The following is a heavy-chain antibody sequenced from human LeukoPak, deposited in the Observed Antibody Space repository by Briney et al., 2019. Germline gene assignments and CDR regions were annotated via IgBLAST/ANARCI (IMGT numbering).Heavy chain of an antibody. CDR2: ISSSSYI. D-gene: IGHD3-22*01. CDR1: GFTFSSYS. CDR3: ARDLETYYYDSSSFDY. V-gene: IGHV3-21*01. J-gene: IGHJ4*02. Sequence: GGSLRLSCAASGFTFSSYSMNWVRQAPGKGLEWVSSISSSSYIYYADSVKGRFTISRDNAKNSLYLQMNSLRAEDTAVYYCARDLETYYYDSSSFDYWGQGTLVTVSS.